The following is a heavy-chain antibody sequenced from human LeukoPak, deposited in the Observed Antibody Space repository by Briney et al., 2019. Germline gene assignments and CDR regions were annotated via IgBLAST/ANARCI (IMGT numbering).Heavy chain of an antibody. CDR1: GGTFSSYA. CDR3: ASDGYSGSYRGSYY. Sequence: SVKVSCKASGGTFSSYAISWVRQAPGQGLEWMGRIIPIFGIANYAQKFQGRVTITADKSTCTAYMELSSLRSEDTAVYYCASDGYSGSYRGSYYWGQGTLVTVSS. D-gene: IGHD1-26*01. J-gene: IGHJ4*02. CDR2: IIPIFGIA. V-gene: IGHV1-69*04.